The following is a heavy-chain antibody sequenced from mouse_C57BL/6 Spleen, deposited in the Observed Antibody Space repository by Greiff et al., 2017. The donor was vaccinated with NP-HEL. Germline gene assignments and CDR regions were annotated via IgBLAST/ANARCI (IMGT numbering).Heavy chain of an antibody. CDR2: IDPNSGGT. CDR1: GYTFTSYW. Sequence: VQLQQPGAELVKPGASVKLSCKASGYTFTSYWMHWVKQRPGQGLEWIGRIDPNSGGTKYNEKFKSKATLTVDKPSSTAYMQLSSLTSEDSAVYYCARGDYYGSSPWFAYWGQGTLVTVSA. D-gene: IGHD1-1*01. CDR3: ARGDYYGSSPWFAY. V-gene: IGHV1-72*01. J-gene: IGHJ3*01.